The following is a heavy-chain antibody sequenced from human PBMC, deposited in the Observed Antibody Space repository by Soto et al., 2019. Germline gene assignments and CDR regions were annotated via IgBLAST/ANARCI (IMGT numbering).Heavy chain of an antibody. CDR2: ISYDGSNK. CDR1: GFTFSSYG. CDR3: AKDLEVSSGWYEDPYYFDY. D-gene: IGHD6-19*01. Sequence: QSGGSLRLSCAASGFTFSSYGVHWVRQAPGKGLEWVAVISYDGSNKYYADSVKGRFTISRDNSKNTLYLQMNSLRAEDTAVYYCAKDLEVSSGWYEDPYYFDYWGQGTLVTVSS. V-gene: IGHV3-30*18. J-gene: IGHJ4*02.